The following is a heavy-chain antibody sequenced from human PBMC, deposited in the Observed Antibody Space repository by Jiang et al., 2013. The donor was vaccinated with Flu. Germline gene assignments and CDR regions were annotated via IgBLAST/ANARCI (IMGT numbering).Heavy chain of an antibody. CDR3: ARILTPDSSGYYYFDY. D-gene: IGHD3-22*01. CDR1: GFSLSTSGMC. J-gene: IGHJ4*02. Sequence: KPTQTLTLTCTFSGFSLSTSGMCVSWIRQPPGKALEWLALIDWDDDKYYSTSLKTRLTISKDTSKNQVVLTMTNMDPVDTATYYCARILTPDSSGYYYFDYWGQGTLVTVSS. V-gene: IGHV2-70*01. CDR2: IDWDDDK.